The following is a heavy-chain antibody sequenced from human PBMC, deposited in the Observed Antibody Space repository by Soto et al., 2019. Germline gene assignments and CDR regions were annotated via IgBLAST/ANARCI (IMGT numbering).Heavy chain of an antibody. CDR3: AREDSIIIPAVSDF. J-gene: IGHJ4*02. CDR2: VSKSDYT. CDR1: GFYFNNYG. V-gene: IGHV3-21*01. D-gene: IGHD2-2*01. Sequence: GGSLRLSCAVSGFYFNNYGINWVRQAPGKGLEWVSSVSKSDYTYYSDSVKGRFTISRDNAKNSVSLQMNSLRPEDTAVYYCAREDSIIIPAVSDFWGQGTLVTVSS.